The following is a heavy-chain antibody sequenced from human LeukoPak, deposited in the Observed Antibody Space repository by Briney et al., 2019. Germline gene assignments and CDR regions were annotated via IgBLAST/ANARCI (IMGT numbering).Heavy chain of an antibody. CDR2: ISGSGGST. CDR1: GFTVSSSF. V-gene: IGHV3-23*01. J-gene: IGHJ5*02. Sequence: GGSLRLSCEASGFTVSSSFMSWVRQAPGKGLEWVSAISGSGGSTYYADSVKGRFTISRDNSKNTLYLQMNSLRAEDTAVYYCAKDRTAMVTDWFDPWGQGTLVTVSS. CDR3: AKDRTAMVTDWFDP. D-gene: IGHD5-18*01.